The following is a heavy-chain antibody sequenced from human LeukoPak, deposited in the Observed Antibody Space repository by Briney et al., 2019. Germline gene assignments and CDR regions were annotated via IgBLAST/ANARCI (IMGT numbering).Heavy chain of an antibody. V-gene: IGHV3-23*01. CDR1: GFTSSSYT. D-gene: IGHD7-27*01. Sequence: QPGGSLRLSGAASGFTSSSYTMSWVRQAPGKGLEWVSTITTSDGNTYYSDSVKGRFTVSRDNSKNTLFLQMNSLRAEDTAVYYCAKDGGLWVSAHWGDSWGRGTLVTVSS. CDR2: ITTSDGNT. CDR3: AKDGGLWVSAHWGDS. J-gene: IGHJ4*02.